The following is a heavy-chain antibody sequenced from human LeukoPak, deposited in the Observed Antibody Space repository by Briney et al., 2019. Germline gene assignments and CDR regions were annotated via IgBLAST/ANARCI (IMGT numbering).Heavy chain of an antibody. Sequence: GGSLRLSCATSGFTFSTYWMSWVRQAPGKGLEWVANIKQDGSDKFYVDSVKGRFTISRDNAKNSMYLQMSSLRAEDTAIYYCARVLPVTSRDYWGQGTLVTVSS. V-gene: IGHV3-7*01. D-gene: IGHD2-2*01. CDR1: GFTFSTYW. CDR2: IKQDGSDK. CDR3: ARVLPVTSRDY. J-gene: IGHJ4*02.